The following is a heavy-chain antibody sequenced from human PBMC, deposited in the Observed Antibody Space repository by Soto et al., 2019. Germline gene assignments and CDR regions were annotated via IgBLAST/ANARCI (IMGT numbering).Heavy chain of an antibody. CDR1: GYTFSSYF. V-gene: IGHV1-18*01. J-gene: IGHJ6*02. CDR3: ARQNYYSGMDV. Sequence: RASVKVSCKASGYTFSSYFITWVRQAPGQGLEWMGWISPYNGNTNYAQMFQGRVTMTTDTSTNTGYMELRSLRSDDTAVYYCARQNYYSGMDVWGQGTTVTVSS. CDR2: ISPYNGNT.